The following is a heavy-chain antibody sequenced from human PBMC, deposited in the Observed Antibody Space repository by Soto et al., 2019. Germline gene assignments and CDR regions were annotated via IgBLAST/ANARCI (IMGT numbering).Heavy chain of an antibody. CDR3: AREIGELLSGYYYYYGMDV. CDR1: GYTFTSYD. Sequence: ASVKVSCKASGYTFTSYDINWVRQATGQGLEWMGWMNPNSGNTGYAQKFQGRVTMTRNTSISTAYMELSSLRSEDTAVYYCAREIGELLSGYYYYYGMDVWGQGTKVTVSS. V-gene: IGHV1-8*01. CDR2: MNPNSGNT. D-gene: IGHD3-10*01. J-gene: IGHJ6*02.